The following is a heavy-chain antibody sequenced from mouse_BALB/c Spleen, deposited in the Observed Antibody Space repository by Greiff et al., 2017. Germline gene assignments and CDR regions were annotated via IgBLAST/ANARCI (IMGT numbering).Heavy chain of an antibody. Sequence: EVKLMESGGGLVQPGGSRKLSCAASGFTFSSFGMHWVRQAPEKGLEWVAYISSGSSTIYYADTVKGRFTISRDNPKNTLFLQMTSLRSEDTAMYYCARSEYGPSLSYWYFDVWGAGTTVTVSS. CDR2: ISSGSSTI. CDR1: GFTFSSFG. CDR3: ARSEYGPSLSYWYFDV. V-gene: IGHV5-17*02. D-gene: IGHD2-10*02. J-gene: IGHJ1*01.